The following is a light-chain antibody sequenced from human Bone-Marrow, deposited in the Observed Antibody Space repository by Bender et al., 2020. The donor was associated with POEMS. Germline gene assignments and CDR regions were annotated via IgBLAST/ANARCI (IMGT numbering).Light chain of an antibody. CDR3: SSYRGYSTRVV. Sequence: QSALSQPPSASGSPGQSVTISCTGTSSDFGGYNYVTWYQQHPGKAPRLMIFDVSNRPLGVSDRFSGSKSGNTASLTISGLQAEDEADYYCSSYRGYSTRVVFGEGTKLTVL. CDR2: DVS. CDR1: SSDFGGYNY. J-gene: IGLJ2*01. V-gene: IGLV2-14*01.